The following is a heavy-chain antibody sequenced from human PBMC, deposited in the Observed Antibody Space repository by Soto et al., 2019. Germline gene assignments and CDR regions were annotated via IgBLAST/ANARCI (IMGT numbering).Heavy chain of an antibody. Sequence: QVQLVQSGAEVKKPGSSVKVSCKASGGTFRTSAISWVRQAPGQGLEWVGGIMPVFRRPKYAQNFQDRVTSTADXPTRAAXXGLNSLKSDDTAVYYGARDKDRLQLGGNYYFILDVWGQGTAVTVSS. CDR1: GGTFRTSA. CDR2: IMPVFRRP. D-gene: IGHD1-1*01. V-gene: IGHV1-69*12. J-gene: IGHJ6*02. CDR3: ARDKDRLQLGGNYYFILDV.